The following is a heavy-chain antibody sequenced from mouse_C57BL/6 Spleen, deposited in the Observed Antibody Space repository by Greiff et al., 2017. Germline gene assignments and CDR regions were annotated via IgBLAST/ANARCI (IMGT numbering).Heavy chain of an antibody. J-gene: IGHJ4*01. CDR1: GYAFSSYW. V-gene: IGHV1-80*01. Sequence: VQLQQSGAELVKPGASVKISCKASGYAFSSYWMNWVKQRPGQGLEWIGQIYPGDGDTNYNGKFKGKATLTADKSSSTAYMQLSSLASEDSAVYFCARGRAVVPTMDYWGQGTSVTVSS. CDR3: ARGRAVVPTMDY. CDR2: IYPGDGDT. D-gene: IGHD1-1*01.